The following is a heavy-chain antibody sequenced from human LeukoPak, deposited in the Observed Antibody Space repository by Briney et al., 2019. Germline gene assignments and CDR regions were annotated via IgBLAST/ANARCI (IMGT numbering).Heavy chain of an antibody. J-gene: IGHJ4*02. Sequence: PGGSLRLSCAASGFTFSSYEMNWVRQAPGKGLEWVSYISSSWTTIYYADSVRGRFTISRDNAKNSLYLQMNSLRAEDTAVYYCARDWASSGWPYYFDYWGQGTLVTVSS. V-gene: IGHV3-48*03. CDR1: GFTFSSYE. CDR2: ISSSWTTI. CDR3: ARDWASSGWPYYFDY. D-gene: IGHD6-19*01.